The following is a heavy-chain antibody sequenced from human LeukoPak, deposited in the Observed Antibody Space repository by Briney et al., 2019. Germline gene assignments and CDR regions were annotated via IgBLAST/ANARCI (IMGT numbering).Heavy chain of an antibody. Sequence: SSETLSLTCTVSGVSISSGSYYWAWLRQPAGKGLEWIGLIYSRGSTNYNPSLKSRVTISVDTSKNQFSLKLNSVTAADTAVYYCARQTGSGLFILPGGQGTLVTVSS. D-gene: IGHD3/OR15-3a*01. V-gene: IGHV4-61*02. CDR1: GVSISSGSYY. J-gene: IGHJ4*02. CDR2: IYSRGST. CDR3: ARQTGSGLFILP.